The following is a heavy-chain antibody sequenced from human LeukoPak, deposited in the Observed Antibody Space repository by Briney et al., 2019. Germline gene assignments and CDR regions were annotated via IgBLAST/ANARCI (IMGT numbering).Heavy chain of an antibody. CDR1: GGSISSGGYY. D-gene: IGHD7-27*01. CDR3: ARDGPRLGTLDY. CDR2: IYHSGST. J-gene: IGHJ4*02. Sequence: TSETLSLTCTVSGGSISSGGYYWSWIRQPPGKGLEWIGYIYHSGSTYYNPSLKSRVTISVDRSKNQFSLKLSSVTAADTAVYYCARDGPRLGTLDYWGQGTLVTVSS. V-gene: IGHV4-30-2*01.